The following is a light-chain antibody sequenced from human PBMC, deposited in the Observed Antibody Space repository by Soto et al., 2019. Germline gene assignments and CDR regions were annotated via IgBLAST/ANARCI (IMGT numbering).Light chain of an antibody. CDR3: QQYVTSPYI. CDR2: GAS. J-gene: IGKJ2*01. V-gene: IGKV3-20*01. Sequence: EIVLTQSPGTLSLSPGEGATLSCRASQSVSSSYIAWYQQRPGQTPSLLIYGASTRATGIPDRFSGSGSGTHFTLTISRLEPGDFAVYYCQQYVTSPYIFGQGTKLEIK. CDR1: QSVSSSY.